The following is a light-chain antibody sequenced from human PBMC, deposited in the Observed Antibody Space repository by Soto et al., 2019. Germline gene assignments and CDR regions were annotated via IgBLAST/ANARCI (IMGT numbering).Light chain of an antibody. Sequence: QSVLTQPPSVSAAPGQQVTISCSGSSSNIGDNYVSSYQHLPGTAPKLVVYDNDRRPAGIPGRFSGSKSGTSATLVITGLQTGDEADYYCGTWDDRLDGNYVFGTGTKVTVL. J-gene: IGLJ1*01. CDR3: GTWDDRLDGNYV. V-gene: IGLV1-51*01. CDR2: DND. CDR1: SSNIGDNY.